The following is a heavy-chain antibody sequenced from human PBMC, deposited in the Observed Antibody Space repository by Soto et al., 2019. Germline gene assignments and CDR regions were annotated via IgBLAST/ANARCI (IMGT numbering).Heavy chain of an antibody. V-gene: IGHV1-2*04. J-gene: IGHJ5*02. Sequence: ASVKVSCKASGYTFTGYYMHWVRQAPGQGLEWMGWINPNSGGTNYAQKFQGWVTMTRDTSISTAYMELSRLRSDDTAVYYCARGFGYCSGGSCYYNWFDPWGQGTLVTVSS. CDR2: INPNSGGT. D-gene: IGHD2-15*01. CDR3: ARGFGYCSGGSCYYNWFDP. CDR1: GYTFTGYY.